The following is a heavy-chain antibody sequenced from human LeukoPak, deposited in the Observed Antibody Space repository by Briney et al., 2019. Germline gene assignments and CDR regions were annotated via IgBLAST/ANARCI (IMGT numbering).Heavy chain of an antibody. D-gene: IGHD3-10*01. CDR3: ARDSTYYYDSGSSGPHYFDN. CDR2: ISSGGTYE. V-gene: IGHV3-30*01. J-gene: IGHJ4*02. Sequence: GGSLRLSCAASGFTFSNYAMHWVRQAPGKGLEWVSLISSGGTYEYYADSVKGRFTISRDNSKNTLYLQLNSLRAEDTAVYYCARDSTYYYDSGSSGPHYFDNWGQGTLVTVAS. CDR1: GFTFSNYA.